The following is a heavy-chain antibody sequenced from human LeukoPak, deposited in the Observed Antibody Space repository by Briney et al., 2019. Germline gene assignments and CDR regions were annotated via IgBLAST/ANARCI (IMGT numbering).Heavy chain of an antibody. CDR2: ISSRSDTI. J-gene: IGHJ4*02. CDR1: GFTFSNYN. V-gene: IGHV3-48*02. CDR3: VRDYTG. Sequence: GGSLRLSCVVSGFTFSNYNMNWVRQAPGKGLEWVSYISSRSDTIYYADSVKGRFTSSRDNAEKSLYLQMNSLRDEDTAVYYCVRDYTGWGQGTLVTVSS. D-gene: IGHD4-11*01.